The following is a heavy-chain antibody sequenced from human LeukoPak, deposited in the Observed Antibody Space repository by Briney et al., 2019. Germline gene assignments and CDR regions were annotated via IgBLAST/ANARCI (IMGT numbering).Heavy chain of an antibody. J-gene: IGHJ5*02. CDR1: GGTFSSYT. Sequence: SVKVSCKAYGGTFSSYTISWVRQAPGQGLEWMGRIIPILGIANYAQKFQGRVTITADKSTSTAYMELSSLRSEDTAVYYCASHCSGGSCYGFRFDPWGQGTLVTVSS. CDR3: ASHCSGGSCYGFRFDP. D-gene: IGHD2-15*01. CDR2: IIPILGIA. V-gene: IGHV1-69*02.